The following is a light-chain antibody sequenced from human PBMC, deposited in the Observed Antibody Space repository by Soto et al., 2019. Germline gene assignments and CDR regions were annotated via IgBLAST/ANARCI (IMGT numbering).Light chain of an antibody. J-gene: IGLJ2*01. CDR3: DSYAGRSTSV. Sequence: QSALTQPASVSGSPGQSITISCTGTSSDDGSYNLVSWYQQYPGKAPKLMIYEDDERPSGVSNRFSGSKSGNTASLTISGRQAEDEADYYCDSYAGRSTSVFGGGTKLTVL. CDR2: EDD. CDR1: SSDDGSYNL. V-gene: IGLV2-23*01.